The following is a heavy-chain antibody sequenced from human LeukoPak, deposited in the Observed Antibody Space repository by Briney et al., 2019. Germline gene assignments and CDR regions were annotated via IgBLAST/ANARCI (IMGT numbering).Heavy chain of an antibody. D-gene: IGHD2-8*01. J-gene: IGHJ4*02. CDR2: ISSSSSTI. CDR1: GFTFSTYS. Sequence: GGSLRLSCAASGFTFSTYSMNWVRQAPGKGLEWVSYISSSSSTIYYAGSVKGRFTISRDNAKNSLYLQMNSLRAEDTAVYYCARVQGCTSGVCYYYFDQWGQGTLVTVSS. CDR3: ARVQGCTSGVCYYYFDQ. V-gene: IGHV3-48*01.